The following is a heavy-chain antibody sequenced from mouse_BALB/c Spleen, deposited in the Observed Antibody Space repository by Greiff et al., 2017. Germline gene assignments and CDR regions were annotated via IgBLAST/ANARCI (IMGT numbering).Heavy chain of an antibody. Sequence: EVQRVESGPGLVKPSQSLSLTCTVTGYSITSDYAWNWIRQFPGNKLEWMGYISYSGSTSYNPSLKSRISITRDTSKNQFFLQLNSVTTEDTATYYCARSTMITKFDYWGQGTTLTVSS. J-gene: IGHJ2*01. CDR1: GYSITSDYA. CDR2: ISYSGST. CDR3: ARSTMITKFDY. D-gene: IGHD2-4*01. V-gene: IGHV3-2*02.